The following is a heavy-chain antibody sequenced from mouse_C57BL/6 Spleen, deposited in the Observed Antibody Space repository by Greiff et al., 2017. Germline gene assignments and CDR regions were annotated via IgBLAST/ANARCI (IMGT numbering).Heavy chain of an antibody. V-gene: IGHV1-22*01. CDR1: GYTFTDYN. D-gene: IGHD2-4*01. Sequence: EVKVVESGPELVKPGASVKMSCKASGYTFTDYNMHWVKQSHGKSLEWIGYINPNNGGTSYNQKFKGKATLTVNKSSSTAYMELRSLTSEDSAVYYCARDYYDRFAYWGQGTLVTVSA. J-gene: IGHJ3*01. CDR2: INPNNGGT. CDR3: ARDYYDRFAY.